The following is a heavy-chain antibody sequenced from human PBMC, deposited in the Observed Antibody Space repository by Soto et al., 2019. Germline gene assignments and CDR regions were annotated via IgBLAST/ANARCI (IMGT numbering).Heavy chain of an antibody. J-gene: IGHJ4*02. Sequence: ASVKVSCKASGYTFTSYDINWVRQATGQGLEWMGWMNPNSGNTGYAQKFQGRVTMTRNTSISTAYMELSSLRSEDTAVYYCARGVAVRGVTHFDYWGQGTLVTVSS. CDR3: ARGVAVRGVTHFDY. CDR2: MNPNSGNT. V-gene: IGHV1-8*01. D-gene: IGHD3-10*01. CDR1: GYTFTSYD.